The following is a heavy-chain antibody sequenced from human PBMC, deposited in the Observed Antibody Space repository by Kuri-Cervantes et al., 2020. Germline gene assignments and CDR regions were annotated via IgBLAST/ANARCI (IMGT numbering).Heavy chain of an antibody. D-gene: IGHD3-10*01. CDR3: ARHGSGYNWFDP. Sequence: SETLSLTCTVSGGSISSSSYYWGWIRQPPGKGLEWIGSIYYSGSTYYNPSLKSRVTISVDTSKNQFSLKLSSVTAADTAVYYCARHGSGYNWFDPWGQGTLVTVSS. V-gene: IGHV4-39*01. J-gene: IGHJ5*02. CDR2: IYYSGST. CDR1: GGSISSSSYY.